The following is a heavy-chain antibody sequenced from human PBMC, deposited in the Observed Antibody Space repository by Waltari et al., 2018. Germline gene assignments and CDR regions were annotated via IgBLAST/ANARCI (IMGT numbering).Heavy chain of an antibody. Sequence: EVQLVESGGGLIQPGGSLRLSCAASGFTVSSSYMTWVRQPPGKGLEWVSVIYSGGATHYADSVKGRFTISRDNSKNTLYLQMNSLRDEDTAVYYCAKDGGTVAVGPLGYWGQGTLVSVSS. CDR3: AKDGGTVAVGPLGY. J-gene: IGHJ4*02. CDR1: GFTVSSSY. V-gene: IGHV3-53*01. D-gene: IGHD6-19*01. CDR2: IYSGGAT.